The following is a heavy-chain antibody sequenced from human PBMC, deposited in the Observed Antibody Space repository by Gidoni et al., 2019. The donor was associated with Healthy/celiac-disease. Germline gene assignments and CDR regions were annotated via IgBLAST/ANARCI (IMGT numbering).Heavy chain of an antibody. CDR1: GFTFNNYW. D-gene: IGHD2-2*01. V-gene: IGHV3-7*01. J-gene: IGHJ3*02. CDR2: IKHDGSEK. CDR3: ARYCSSTSCHDAFDI. Sequence: EVQLVESGGNLVQPGGSLRLSCAASGFTFNNYWMSWVRQAPGKGLEWVANIKHDGSEKYYVDSMKGRFTISRDNAKNSLFLQMNSLRAEDTALYYCARYCSSTSCHDAFDIWGQGTMVTVSS.